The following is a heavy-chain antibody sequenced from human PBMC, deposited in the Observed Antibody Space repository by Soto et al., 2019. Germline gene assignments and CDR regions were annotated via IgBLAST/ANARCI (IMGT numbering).Heavy chain of an antibody. D-gene: IGHD4-17*01. V-gene: IGHV3-64*07. CDR1: GFIFRNYN. CDR2: ISSNGGST. CDR3: ARADYGTFDN. Sequence: EVQLLESGGGLVQPGGSPRLSCSASGFIFRNYNMHWVRQAPGKGLEYVSGISSNGGSTFYADSVKGRFSISRDNSKNTLHLQMGSLRPEDMGTYYCARADYGTFDNWGQGTLVAVSS. J-gene: IGHJ4*02.